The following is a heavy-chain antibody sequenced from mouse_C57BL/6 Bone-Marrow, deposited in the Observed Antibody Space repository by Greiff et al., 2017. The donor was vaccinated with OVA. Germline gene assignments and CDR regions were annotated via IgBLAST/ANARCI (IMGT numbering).Heavy chain of an antibody. D-gene: IGHD1-1*01. CDR2: IYPRSGNT. Sequence: VQLQQSGAELARPGASVKLSCKASGYTFTSYGISWVKQRTGQGLEWIGEIYPRSGNTYYNEKFKGKATLTADKSSSTAYMELRSLTSEDSAVYFCARSRNYYGRSYGFAYWGQGTLVTVSA. V-gene: IGHV1-81*01. CDR1: GYTFTSYG. CDR3: ARSRNYYGRSYGFAY. J-gene: IGHJ3*01.